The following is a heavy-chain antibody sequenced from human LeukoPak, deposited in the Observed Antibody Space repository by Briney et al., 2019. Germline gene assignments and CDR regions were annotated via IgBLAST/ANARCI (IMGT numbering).Heavy chain of an antibody. V-gene: IGHV6-1*01. J-gene: IGHJ4*02. CDR1: VDSVSSNSAA. CDR3: ARSVSGGGWPFFDY. Sequence: SQTLSLTCAMSVDSVSSNSAAWNWIRQSPSRGLEWLRRTYYGSTWYNDNAVSVKSRITINTATSKNQFSLPLSSLTTEHTTTYYCARSVSGGGWPFFDYWGQGTLVTVSS. D-gene: IGHD1-26*01. CDR2: TYYGSTWYN.